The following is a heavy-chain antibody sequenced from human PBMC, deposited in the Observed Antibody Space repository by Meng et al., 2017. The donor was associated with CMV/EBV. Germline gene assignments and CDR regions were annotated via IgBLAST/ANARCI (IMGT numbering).Heavy chain of an antibody. Sequence: SVKVFCKAPGGTFSSYTISWVRQAPGQGLEWMGRIIPILGIANYAQKFQGRVTITADKSTSTAYMELSSLRSEDAAVYYCAAGAGGVFSGYFDYWGQGTLVTVSS. J-gene: IGHJ4*02. CDR3: AAGAGGVFSGYFDY. V-gene: IGHV1-69*02. D-gene: IGHD2-8*02. CDR2: IIPILGIA. CDR1: GGTFSSYT.